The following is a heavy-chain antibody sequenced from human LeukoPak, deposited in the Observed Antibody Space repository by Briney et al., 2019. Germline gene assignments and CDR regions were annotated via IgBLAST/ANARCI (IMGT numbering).Heavy chain of an antibody. J-gene: IGHJ4*02. V-gene: IGHV2-5*02. CDR3: AHYDYGDSPTVDYFDY. CDR2: IYWDDDK. CDR1: GFSLSTSGVG. Sequence: SGPTLVNPTQTLTLTRTFSGFSLSTSGVGVAWIRQPPGKALEWLALIYWDDDKRYSPSLKSRITITKGTSKNQVVLTMTNMDPVDTATYYCAHYDYGDSPTVDYFDYWGQGTLVTVSS. D-gene: IGHD4-17*01.